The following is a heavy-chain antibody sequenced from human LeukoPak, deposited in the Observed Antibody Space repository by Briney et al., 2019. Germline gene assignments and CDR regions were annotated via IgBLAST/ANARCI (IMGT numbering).Heavy chain of an antibody. CDR2: IIPIFGTA. CDR1: GGTFSSYA. J-gene: IGHJ6*02. Sequence: SVKVSCKASGGTFSSYAISWVRQAPGQGLGWMGGIIPIFGTANYAQKFQGRVTITADESTSTAYMELSSLRSEDTAVYYCATSPYYDSSGYLYYGMDVWGQGTTVTVSS. V-gene: IGHV1-69*13. D-gene: IGHD3-22*01. CDR3: ATSPYYDSSGYLYYGMDV.